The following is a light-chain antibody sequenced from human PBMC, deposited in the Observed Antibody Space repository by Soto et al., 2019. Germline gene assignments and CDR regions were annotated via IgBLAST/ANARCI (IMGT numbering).Light chain of an antibody. Sequence: AVPMTQSPSSLSASVGDRVTITCRASQGIRNDLGWYQQKPGKAPMLLIYAASSLQSGVPSRFSGSASGTDFTLTISSLQPEDVATYYCLQDYIYPLTFGGGTKVEIK. CDR3: LQDYIYPLT. CDR1: QGIRND. CDR2: AAS. J-gene: IGKJ4*01. V-gene: IGKV1-6*01.